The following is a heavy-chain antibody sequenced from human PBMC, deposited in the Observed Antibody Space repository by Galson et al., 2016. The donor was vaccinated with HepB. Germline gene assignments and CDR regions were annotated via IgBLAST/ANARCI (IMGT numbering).Heavy chain of an antibody. J-gene: IGHJ4*02. CDR1: GFTFSTYS. CDR3: ARVGREDYGGKTFGFDY. V-gene: IGHV3-48*02. D-gene: IGHD4-23*01. Sequence: SLRLSCAASGFTFSTYSMNWVRQAPGKGLEWVSYISFSSSPIYYADSVKGRFTISRDNAKNSLYLQMNSLRDEDTAWYYCARVGREDYGGKTFGFDYWGQGTLVTVSS. CDR2: ISFSSSPI.